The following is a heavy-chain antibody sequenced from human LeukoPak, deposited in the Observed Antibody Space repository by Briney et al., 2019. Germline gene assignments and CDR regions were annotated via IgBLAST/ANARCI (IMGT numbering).Heavy chain of an antibody. CDR2: INHSGST. D-gene: IGHD6-19*01. CDR3: ARGGRYSSGWYF. Sequence: SETLSLTCAVYGGSFSGYYWSWIRQPPGKGLEWIGEINHSGSTNYNPSLKSRVTISVDTSKNQFSLELSSVTAADTAVYYCARGGRYSSGWYFWGQGTLVTVSS. V-gene: IGHV4-34*01. J-gene: IGHJ4*02. CDR1: GGSFSGYY.